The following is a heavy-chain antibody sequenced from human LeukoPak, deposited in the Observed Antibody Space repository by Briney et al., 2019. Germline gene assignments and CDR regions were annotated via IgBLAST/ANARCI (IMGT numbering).Heavy chain of an antibody. Sequence: GGSLRLSCAASGFTFSSYWMHWVRQAPGKGLVWVSRINSDGSSTSYADSVKGRFTISRDNAKNTLYLQMNSLRAEDTVVYYCARGLGTMVRGVIKWGQGTLVTVSS. CDR3: ARGLGTMVRGVIK. J-gene: IGHJ4*02. D-gene: IGHD3-10*01. CDR1: GFTFSSYW. CDR2: INSDGSST. V-gene: IGHV3-74*01.